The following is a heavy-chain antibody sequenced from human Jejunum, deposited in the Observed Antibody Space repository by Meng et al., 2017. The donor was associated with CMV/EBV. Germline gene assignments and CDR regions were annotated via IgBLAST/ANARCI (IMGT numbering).Heavy chain of an antibody. CDR3: TADGGYSDSWNAGY. CDR1: FRDAW. J-gene: IGHJ4*01. CDR2: IKSKTDDLTT. V-gene: IGHV3-15*01. Sequence: FRDAWISWVRQAPGKGLEWVGRIKSKTDDLTTDYASHVKGRFTISRDDSKTTVYLQMNSLETEDTGIYYCTADGGYSDSWNAGYWGQGTPVTVSS. D-gene: IGHD1-20*01.